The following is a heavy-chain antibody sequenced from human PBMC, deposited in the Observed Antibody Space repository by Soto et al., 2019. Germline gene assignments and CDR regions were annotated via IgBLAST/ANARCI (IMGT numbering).Heavy chain of an antibody. CDR2: INPNSGGT. CDR3: AREFDDVVAMDV. J-gene: IGHJ6*02. V-gene: IGHV1-2*02. Sequence: ASVKVSCKASGYTFTGYYMHWVRQAPGQGLEWMGWINPNSGGTNYAQKFQGRVTMTRDTSISTAYMELSRLRSDDTAVYYCAREFDDVVAMDVWGQGTRVTVSS. D-gene: IGHD2-2*01. CDR1: GYTFTGYY.